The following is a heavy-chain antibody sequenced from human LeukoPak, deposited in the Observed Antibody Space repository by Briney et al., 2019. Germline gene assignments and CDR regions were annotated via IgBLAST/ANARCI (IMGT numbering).Heavy chain of an antibody. CDR3: ARGGGAFCGNDCYRNFDS. V-gene: IGHV3-66*01. D-gene: IGHD2-21*02. J-gene: IGHJ4*02. Sequence: GGSLRLSCAASGFTVSSNYMSWVRQAPGKGLEWVSVLYRDGNTYYADSVKGRFTISRDNSENTLSLQMKSLGVEDTAVYYCARGGGAFCGNDCYRNFDSWGQGTLVTVSS. CDR2: LYRDGNT. CDR1: GFTVSSNY.